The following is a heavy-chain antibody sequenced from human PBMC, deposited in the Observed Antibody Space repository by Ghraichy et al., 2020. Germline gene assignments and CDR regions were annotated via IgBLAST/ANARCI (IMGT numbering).Heavy chain of an antibody. CDR3: ARDRAYYSSH. Sequence: GESLNISCAASGFTFSSYWMSWVRQAPGKGLEWVANIKQDGSEKYYVDSVKGRFTISRDNAKNSLYLQMNSLRGEDTAVYYCARDRAYYSSHWGQGTLVTVSS. V-gene: IGHV3-7*01. CDR1: GFTFSSYW. J-gene: IGHJ4*02. CDR2: IKQDGSEK. D-gene: IGHD3-10*01.